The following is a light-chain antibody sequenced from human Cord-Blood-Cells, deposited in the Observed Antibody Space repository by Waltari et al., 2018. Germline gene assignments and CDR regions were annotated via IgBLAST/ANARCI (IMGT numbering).Light chain of an antibody. V-gene: IGLV2-11*01. J-gene: IGLJ2*01. CDR2: YVS. CDR1: SSDVGVYNY. Sequence: QSPLTQPPSVSGSPEQSVTISCTGTSSDVGVYNYFSCYQHHPAKAPKLMIYYVSKRPSWVLDRFSASKKCNTSALTISALQAEDEADYYCCSYAGSYTNVVFGGGTKLTVL. CDR3: CSYAGSYTNVV.